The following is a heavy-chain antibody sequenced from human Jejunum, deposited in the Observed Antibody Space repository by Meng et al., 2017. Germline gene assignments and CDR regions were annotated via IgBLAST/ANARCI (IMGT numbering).Heavy chain of an antibody. J-gene: IGHJ4*02. Sequence: QDPLREPGPGLVKPSGTLSLTCAVSGGSISSGHWWSWVRQSPGEGLQWIGEIHHSGRVTYNPSLKSRVAISVDMSKNQFSLELSSVTAADTAVYYCAKNGAYCLEYWGQGTLVTVSS. CDR2: IHHSGRV. CDR3: AKNGAYCLEY. D-gene: IGHD2-8*02. CDR1: GGSISSGHW. V-gene: IGHV4-4*02.